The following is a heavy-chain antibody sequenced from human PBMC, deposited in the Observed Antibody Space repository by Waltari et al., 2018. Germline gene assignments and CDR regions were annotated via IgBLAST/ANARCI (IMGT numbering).Heavy chain of an antibody. CDR1: GYSFTSYW. V-gene: IGHV5-51*01. CDR3: ARHADYGDYVETYYYGMDV. J-gene: IGHJ6*02. D-gene: IGHD4-17*01. Sequence: EVQLVQSGAEVKKPGESLKISCKGSGYSFTSYWIGWVRQMPGKGLEWMGIIYPGDSDTRYSPSFQGQVTISADKSISTAYLQWSSLKASDTAMYYCARHADYGDYVETYYYGMDVWGQGTTVTVSS. CDR2: IYPGDSDT.